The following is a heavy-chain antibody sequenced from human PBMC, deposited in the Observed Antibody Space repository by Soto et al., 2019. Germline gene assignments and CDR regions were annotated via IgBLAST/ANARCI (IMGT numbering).Heavy chain of an antibody. CDR2: IYYSGST. J-gene: IGHJ6*03. V-gene: IGHV4-39*01. D-gene: IGHD2-2*02. Sequence: SETLSLTCTVSGGSISSSSYYWGWIRQPPGKGLEWIGSIYYSGSTYYNPSLKSRVTISVDTSKNQFSLKLSSVTAADTAVYYCARPGVGYCSSTSCHRTYYYYYMDVWGKGTTVTVSS. CDR1: GGSISSSSYY. CDR3: ARPGVGYCSSTSCHRTYYYYYMDV.